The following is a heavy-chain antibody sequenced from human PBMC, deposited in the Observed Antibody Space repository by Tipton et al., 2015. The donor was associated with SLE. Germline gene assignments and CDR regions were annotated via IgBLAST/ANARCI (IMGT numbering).Heavy chain of an antibody. J-gene: IGHJ6*02. CDR2: ISGSGGST. Sequence: SLRLSCAASGFTFSSYAMSWVRQAPGKGLEWDSAISGSGGSTYYADSVKGRFTIPRDNSKNTLYLQMNSLRAEDTAVYYCAKVVRWTTVTTLRSSYYGMDVWGQGTTVTVSS. V-gene: IGHV3-23*01. D-gene: IGHD4-17*01. CDR3: AKVVRWTTVTTLRSSYYGMDV. CDR1: GFTFSSYA.